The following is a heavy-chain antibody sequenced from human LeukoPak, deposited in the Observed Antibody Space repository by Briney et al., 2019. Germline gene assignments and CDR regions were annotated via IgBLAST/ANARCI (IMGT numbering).Heavy chain of an antibody. Sequence: PSETLSLTCTVSGGSISSYHWSWIRQPPGKGLEWIGYIYYSGSTNYNPSLKSRVTISVDTSKNQFSLKLSSVTAADTAVYYCARDREGYYYYGMDVWGQGTTVTVSS. CDR3: ARDREGYYYYGMDV. CDR1: GGSISSYH. CDR2: IYYSGST. V-gene: IGHV4-59*01. J-gene: IGHJ6*02.